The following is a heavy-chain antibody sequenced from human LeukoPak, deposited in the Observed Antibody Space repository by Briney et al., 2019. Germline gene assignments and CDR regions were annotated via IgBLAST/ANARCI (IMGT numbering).Heavy chain of an antibody. D-gene: IGHD1-26*01. CDR1: GYTFPDYF. J-gene: IGHJ4*02. Sequence: GASVKVSCKASGYTFPDYFMHWVRQAPGQRLEWMGRINPNSGGTNYAQKFQGRVTMTRDTSISTAYMELSRLRSDDTAVYYCARGRGGSYLGFDYWGQGTLVTVSS. V-gene: IGHV1-2*06. CDR3: ARGRGGSYLGFDY. CDR2: INPNSGGT.